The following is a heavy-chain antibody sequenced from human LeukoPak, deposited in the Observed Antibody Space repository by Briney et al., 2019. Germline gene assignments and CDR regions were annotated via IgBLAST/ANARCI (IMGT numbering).Heavy chain of an antibody. Sequence: SQTLSLTCAISGDSVSSNSAIWNWIRQSPSRGLEWLGRTYYRSRWFNDYALFVKSRITINPDTSKNQFSLQLNSVTPEDTAVYYCALRDAFDIWGQGTRVTVSS. J-gene: IGHJ3*02. V-gene: IGHV6-1*01. CDR2: TYYRSRWFN. CDR3: ALRDAFDI. CDR1: GDSVSSNSAI.